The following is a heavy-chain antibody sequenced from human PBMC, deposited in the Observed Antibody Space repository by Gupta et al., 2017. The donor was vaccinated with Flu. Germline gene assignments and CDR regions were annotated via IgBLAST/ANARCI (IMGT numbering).Heavy chain of an antibody. CDR3: ARDLLALNGALDY. Sequence: QPLLVESGGGVVQTGGSVRLSCTGSGYPFRRSGMHCVRQAPGKGLEWVAVIWVDGSKKFYADALKGRFTVSKDNSVNTIFPQLSRLAAEETGFFYCARDLLALNGALDYWGRGTLVTVSS. CDR1: GYPFRRSG. J-gene: IGHJ4*02. V-gene: IGHV3-33*01. D-gene: IGHD2-8*01. CDR2: IWVDGSKK.